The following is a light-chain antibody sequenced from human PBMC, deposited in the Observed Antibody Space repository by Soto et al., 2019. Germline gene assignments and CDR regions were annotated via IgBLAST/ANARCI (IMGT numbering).Light chain of an antibody. CDR2: EVI. CDR3: SAYTHSNTVI. J-gene: IGLJ2*01. CDR1: SSDVAAYNF. Sequence: QSALTQPASVSGSPGQSITISCTGTSSDVAAYNFVSWYQQHPGKVPKLMIYEVIKRPSGISDRFSGSKSGNTASLTISGLQAEDEADYYCSAYTHSNTVIFGGGTKVTVL. V-gene: IGLV2-14*03.